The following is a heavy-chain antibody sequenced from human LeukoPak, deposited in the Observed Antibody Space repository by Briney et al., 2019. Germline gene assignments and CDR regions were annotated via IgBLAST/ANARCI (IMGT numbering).Heavy chain of an antibody. Sequence: GGSLRLSCAASGFTFSDYYMSWIRQAPGKGLEWVSYISSSGSTIYYADSVKGRFTISRDNAKNTLYLQMNSLRAEDTAVYYCAKDLKRFGCYDYWGQGTLVSVSS. CDR3: AKDLKRFGCYDY. CDR1: GFTFSDYY. CDR2: ISSSGSTI. D-gene: IGHD2-15*01. V-gene: IGHV3-11*01. J-gene: IGHJ4*02.